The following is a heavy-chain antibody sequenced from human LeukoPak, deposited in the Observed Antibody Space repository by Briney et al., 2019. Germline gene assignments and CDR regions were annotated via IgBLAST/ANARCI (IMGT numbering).Heavy chain of an antibody. CDR2: IGAGGAAT. CDR1: GFTFTTYA. J-gene: IGHJ6*02. V-gene: IGHV3-23*01. D-gene: IGHD6-19*01. CDR3: GRPTKYWLVRGDGVDV. Sequence: AGGSLRLSCAASGFTFTTYAMTWVRQAPGKGLEWVSSIGAGGAATFHSDSVKGRFTISRDNSMNTLYLQMSSLRADDTAVYYCGRPTKYWLVRGDGVDVWGQGTTVTVSS.